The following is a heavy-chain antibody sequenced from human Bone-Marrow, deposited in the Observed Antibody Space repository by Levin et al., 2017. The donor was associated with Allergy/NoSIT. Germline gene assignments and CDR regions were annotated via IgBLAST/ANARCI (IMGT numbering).Heavy chain of an antibody. CDR1: GGSISNYY. CDR2: IYYTEGA. V-gene: IGHV4-59*01. Sequence: PSETLSLTCSVSGGSISNYYWSWIRQSPGKGLEWIGYIYYTEGANYRPSLNPSLKSRATISVDTHKSHCTLRLSSLTTADTAVYYCARGRGTGNPILGHWGQGTLVTVSS. J-gene: IGHJ5*02. CDR3: ARGRGTGNPILGH. D-gene: IGHD4-23*01.